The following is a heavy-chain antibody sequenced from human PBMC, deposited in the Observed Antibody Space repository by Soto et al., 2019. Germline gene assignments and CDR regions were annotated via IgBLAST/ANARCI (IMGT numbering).Heavy chain of an antibody. J-gene: IGHJ4*02. CDR2: ISSSSSTI. Sequence: EVQLVESGGGLVQPGGSLRLSCAASGFTFSSYSMNWVRQAPGKGLEWVSSISSSSSTIYYADSVKGRFTISRDNAKNSLYLQMNSLRAEDTAVYYCARGDYIWGSYIGYWGQGTLVTVSS. V-gene: IGHV3-48*01. CDR3: ARGDYIWGSYIGY. CDR1: GFTFSSYS. D-gene: IGHD3-16*01.